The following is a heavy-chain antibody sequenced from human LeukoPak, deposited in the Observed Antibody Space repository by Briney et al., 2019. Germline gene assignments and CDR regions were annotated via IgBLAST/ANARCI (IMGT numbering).Heavy chain of an antibody. CDR3: ARDCTNGVCPGDY. Sequence: PGGSLRLSCAASGFTFSSYGMHWVRQAPGQGLEWVAVIWYDGSNKYYADSVKGRFTISRDNSKNTLYLQMNSLRAEDTAVYYCARDCTNGVCPGDYWGQGTLVTVSS. V-gene: IGHV3-33*01. CDR1: GFTFSSYG. J-gene: IGHJ4*02. CDR2: IWYDGSNK. D-gene: IGHD2-8*01.